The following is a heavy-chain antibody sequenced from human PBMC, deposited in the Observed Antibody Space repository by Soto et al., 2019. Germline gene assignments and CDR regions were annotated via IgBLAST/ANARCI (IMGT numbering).Heavy chain of an antibody. V-gene: IGHV1-3*01. D-gene: IGHD3-3*01. J-gene: IGHJ4*02. CDR1: GYTFTSYA. CDR3: AREVSYDFWSGYLN. Sequence: ASVKVSCKASGYTFTSYAMHWVRQAPGQRLEWMGWINAGNGNTKYSQKFQGRVTITRDTSASTAYMELSSLRSEDTAVYYCAREVSYDFWSGYLNWGQGTLVTVSS. CDR2: INAGNGNT.